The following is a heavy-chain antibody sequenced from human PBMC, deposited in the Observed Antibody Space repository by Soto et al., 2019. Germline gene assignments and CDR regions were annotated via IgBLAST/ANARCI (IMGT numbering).Heavy chain of an antibody. D-gene: IGHD3-9*01. Sequence: GGSLRLSCAASGFTFSNAWMSWVRQAPGKGLEWVGRIKSKTDGGTTDYAAPVKGRFTISRDDSKNTLYLQMNSLKTEDTAVYYCTTTELVTVYYYYGMDVWGQGTAVTV. CDR1: GFTFSNAW. CDR3: TTTELVTVYYYYGMDV. CDR2: IKSKTDGGTT. V-gene: IGHV3-15*01. J-gene: IGHJ6*02.